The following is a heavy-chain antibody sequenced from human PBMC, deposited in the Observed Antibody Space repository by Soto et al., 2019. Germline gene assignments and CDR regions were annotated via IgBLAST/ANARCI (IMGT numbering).Heavy chain of an antibody. CDR3: ARVSMSTVSWGFDP. CDR2: ICNSGTT. J-gene: IGHJ5*02. V-gene: IGHV4-59*01. CDR1: GDSITSNH. D-gene: IGHD4-4*01. Sequence: ETLSLTCAVSGDSITSNHWNWIRQPPGRGLEWIGYICNSGTTKYNPSLKSRVIISVDTSKNQLSLKLSSVTAADTAVYYCARVSMSTVSWGFDPWGQGTLVTVSS.